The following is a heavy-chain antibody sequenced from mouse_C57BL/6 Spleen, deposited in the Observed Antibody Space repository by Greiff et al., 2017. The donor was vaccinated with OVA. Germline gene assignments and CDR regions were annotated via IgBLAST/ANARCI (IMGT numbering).Heavy chain of an antibody. CDR3: ARWYYYGSRNFDY. D-gene: IGHD1-1*01. J-gene: IGHJ2*01. CDR1: GYTFTSYW. V-gene: IGHV1-69*01. CDR2: IDPSASYT. Sequence: QVQLQQPGAELVMPGASVKLSCKASGYTFTSYWMHWVKQRPGQGLEWIGVIDPSASYTNSNQKFKGQSTLTVDKSSSTAYMQLSSLTSEDSAVYYCARWYYYGSRNFDYWGQGTTLTVSS.